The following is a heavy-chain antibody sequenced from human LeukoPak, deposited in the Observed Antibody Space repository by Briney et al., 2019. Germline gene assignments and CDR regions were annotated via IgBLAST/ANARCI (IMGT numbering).Heavy chain of an antibody. J-gene: IGHJ3*02. Sequence: ASVKVPCKASGYTFTGYYMHWVRQAPGQGLEWMGWINPNSGGTNYAQKFQGRVTMTRDTSISTAYMELSRLRSDDTAVYYCVKVSRWRYEPLDIWGQGTMVTVSS. V-gene: IGHV1-2*02. CDR2: INPNSGGT. CDR3: VKVSRWRYEPLDI. CDR1: GYTFTGYY. D-gene: IGHD2-2*01.